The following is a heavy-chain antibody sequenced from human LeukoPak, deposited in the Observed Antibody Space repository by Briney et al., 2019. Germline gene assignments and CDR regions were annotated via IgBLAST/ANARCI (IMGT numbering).Heavy chain of an antibody. CDR1: GFTFSSYA. D-gene: IGHD3-22*01. CDR3: ATYSYYYDSSGYFTWTY. Sequence: TGGSLRLSCAASGFTFSSYAMSWVRQAPGKGLEWVSAISGSGGSTYYADSVKGRFTISRDNSKNTLYLQMNSLRSEDTAVYYCATYSYYYDSSGYFTWTYWGQGTLVTVSS. J-gene: IGHJ4*02. CDR2: ISGSGGST. V-gene: IGHV3-23*01.